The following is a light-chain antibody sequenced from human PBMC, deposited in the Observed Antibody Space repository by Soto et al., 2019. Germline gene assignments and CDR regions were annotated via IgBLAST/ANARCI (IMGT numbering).Light chain of an antibody. CDR3: SSYTNINTRACV. CDR2: EVT. CDR1: SGDIGSYNR. J-gene: IGLJ1*01. V-gene: IGLV2-14*01. Sequence: QSALTQPASVSGSPGQSITISCTGTSGDIGSYNRVSWYQQHPGKAPKLIIYEVTHRPSGVSTRFSGSKSGNTASLTISGLQAEDEAEYYCSSYTNINTRACVFGTGTKVTVL.